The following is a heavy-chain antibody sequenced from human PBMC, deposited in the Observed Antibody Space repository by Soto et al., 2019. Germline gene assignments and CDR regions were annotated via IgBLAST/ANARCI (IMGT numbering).Heavy chain of an antibody. Sequence: EVQLVESGGGLVKPGGSLRLSCAGSGFSFSDYSINWVRQAPGKGLEWLSSISRLGSFIYYADSLQGRLTISRDNAKNLVFLQIDSLRDEDTAIYYCARVPRGAETDQITPFQHWSQGTQVTVSS. D-gene: IGHD1-1*01. J-gene: IGHJ1*01. V-gene: IGHV3-21*06. CDR3: ARVPRGAETDQITPFQH. CDR2: ISRLGSFI. CDR1: GFSFSDYS.